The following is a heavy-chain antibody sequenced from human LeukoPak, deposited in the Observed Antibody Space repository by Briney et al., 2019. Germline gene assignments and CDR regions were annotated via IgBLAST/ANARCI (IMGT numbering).Heavy chain of an antibody. Sequence: KPSETLSLTCAVYGGSFSGYYWSWIRQPPGKGLEWIGEINHSGSTNYNPSLKSRVTISVDTSKNQFSLKLSSVTAADTAVYYCATFRDGYNFDVYWGQGTLVTVSS. CDR2: INHSGST. CDR1: GGSFSGYY. V-gene: IGHV4-34*01. D-gene: IGHD5-24*01. CDR3: ATFRDGYNFDVY. J-gene: IGHJ4*02.